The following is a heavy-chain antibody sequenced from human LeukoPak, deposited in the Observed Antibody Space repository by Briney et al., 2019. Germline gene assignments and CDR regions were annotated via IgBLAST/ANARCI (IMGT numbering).Heavy chain of an antibody. Sequence: GASVKVSCKASGYTFTSYAMHWVRQAAGQRLEGMGWINAGNGNTKYSQKFQGRVTITRDTSASTAYMELSSLRSEDTAVYYCARGTALRRFGELSQLDYWGQGTLVTVSS. D-gene: IGHD3-10*01. CDR3: ARGTALRRFGELSQLDY. CDR2: INAGNGNT. CDR1: GYTFTSYA. J-gene: IGHJ4*02. V-gene: IGHV1-3*01.